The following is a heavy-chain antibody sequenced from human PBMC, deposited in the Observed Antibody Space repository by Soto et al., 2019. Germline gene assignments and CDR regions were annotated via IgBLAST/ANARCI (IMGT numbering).Heavy chain of an antibody. J-gene: IGHJ4*02. D-gene: IGHD2-15*01. V-gene: IGHV1-3*01. CDR3: ARDDNCSGSSCYDY. CDR1: GYTFTSYA. Sequence: ASVKVSCKASGYTFTSYAMHWVRQAPGQRLEWMGWINAGNGNTKYSQKFQGRVTITRDTSASTAYMELSSLRSEDTAVYYYARDDNCSGSSCYDYWGQGTLVTVSS. CDR2: INAGNGNT.